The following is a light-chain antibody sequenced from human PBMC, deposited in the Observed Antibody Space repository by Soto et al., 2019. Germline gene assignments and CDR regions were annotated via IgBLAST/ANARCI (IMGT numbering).Light chain of an antibody. CDR1: QSISSY. J-gene: IGKJ1*01. CDR3: PTCYSPPPWT. Sequence: DIQMTQSPSSLSASVGDRVTITCRASQSISSYLNWYQQKPGKAPKLLIYAASSMQSGVPSRFSGSGSGTDFTLTISSLQPEDFATSSCPTCYSPPPWTFGQGTKVEIK. CDR2: AAS. V-gene: IGKV1-39*01.